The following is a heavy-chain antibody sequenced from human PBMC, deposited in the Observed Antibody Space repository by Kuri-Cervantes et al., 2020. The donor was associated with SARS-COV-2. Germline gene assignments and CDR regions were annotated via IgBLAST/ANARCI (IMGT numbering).Heavy chain of an antibody. V-gene: IGHV4-61*01. J-gene: IGHJ4*02. D-gene: IGHD2-15*01. Sequence: SETLSLTCTVTGDSVNSINYYWTWIRQPPGKGLEWIGYIYYNGDTNYNPSLKSRVTISIDTSKNQLSLKLTSVTAADTAVYYCARERSTLLSFDYWGQGTLVTVSS. CDR1: GDSVNSINYY. CDR3: ARERSTLLSFDY. CDR2: IYYNGDT.